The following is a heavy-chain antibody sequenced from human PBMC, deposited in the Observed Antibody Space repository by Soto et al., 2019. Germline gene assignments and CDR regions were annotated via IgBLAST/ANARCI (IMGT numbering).Heavy chain of an antibody. V-gene: IGHV3-53*01. D-gene: IGHD2-2*02. CDR3: ARNNIPNTYYYYYGMDV. CDR2: IYSGGST. Sequence: GGSLRLSCAASGFTVSSNYMSWVRQAPGKGLEWVSVIYSGGSTYYADSVKGRFTISRDNSKNTLYLQMNSLRAEDTAVYYCARNNIPNTYYYYYGMDVWGHGTTVTVSS. CDR1: GFTVSSNY. J-gene: IGHJ6*02.